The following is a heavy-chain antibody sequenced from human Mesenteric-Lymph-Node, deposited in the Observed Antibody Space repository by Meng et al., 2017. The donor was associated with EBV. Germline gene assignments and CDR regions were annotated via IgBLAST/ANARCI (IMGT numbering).Heavy chain of an antibody. D-gene: IGHD3-22*01. V-gene: IGHV3-21*06. CDR2: IGSRSTYI. CDR3: ARGGYDSSGYYQTDC. J-gene: IGHJ4*02. Sequence: GQQVECGAGLVKPGGSLILSCSTSGFSFSSDSMNWVRQAPGKGLEWVSPIGSRSTYIYYADSVKGRFTISRDNAKNSLYLQMNSLRAEDTAVYYCARGGYDSSGYYQTDCWGQGTLVTVSS. CDR1: GFSFSSDS.